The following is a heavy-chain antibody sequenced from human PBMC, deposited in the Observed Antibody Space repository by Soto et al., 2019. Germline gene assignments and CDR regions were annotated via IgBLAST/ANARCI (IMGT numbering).Heavy chain of an antibody. V-gene: IGHV1-2*04. Sequence: ASVKVSCKASGYTFTGYYMHWVRQAPGQGLEWMGWINPNSGGANYAQKFQGWVTMTRDTSISTAYMELSRLRSDDTAVYYCASLYRDYYAFDIWGQGTMVTVSS. CDR2: INPNSGGA. J-gene: IGHJ3*02. D-gene: IGHD4-17*01. CDR3: ASLYRDYYAFDI. CDR1: GYTFTGYY.